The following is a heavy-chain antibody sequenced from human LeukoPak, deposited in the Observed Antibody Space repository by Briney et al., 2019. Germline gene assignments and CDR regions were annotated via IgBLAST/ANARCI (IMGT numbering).Heavy chain of an antibody. Sequence: PGRSLRLSCAASGFTFSNYAMHWVRQAPGKGLEWVAIISYDGSNIYYADSVRGRFTISRDNSKNTLYLQMSSLRADDTAVYYCATDGGIAAAAAAYYFDYWGQGTLVTVSS. CDR2: ISYDGSNI. J-gene: IGHJ4*02. V-gene: IGHV3-30-3*01. CDR1: GFTFSNYA. CDR3: ATDGGIAAAAAAYYFDY. D-gene: IGHD6-13*01.